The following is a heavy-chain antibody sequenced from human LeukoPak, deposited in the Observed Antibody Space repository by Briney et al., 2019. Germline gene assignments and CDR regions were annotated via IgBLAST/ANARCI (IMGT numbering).Heavy chain of an antibody. D-gene: IGHD3-22*01. CDR1: GFTFDDYA. CDR2: ISWDGGST. J-gene: IGHJ4*02. CDR3: AKESFSDSSGSIGGYFDY. Sequence: GGSLRLSCAASGFTFDDYAMHWVRQAPGKGLEWVSLISWDGGSTYYADSVKGRFTISRDNTKNSLYLQMNSLRAEDTALYYCAKESFSDSSGSIGGYFDYWGQGTLVTVSS. V-gene: IGHV3-43D*03.